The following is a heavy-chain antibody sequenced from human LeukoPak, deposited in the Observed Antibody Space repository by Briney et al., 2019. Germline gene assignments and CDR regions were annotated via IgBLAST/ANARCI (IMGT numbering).Heavy chain of an antibody. V-gene: IGHV4-39*07. D-gene: IGHD3-10*01. J-gene: IGHJ6*02. Sequence: PSETLSLTCTVSGDSIDRSNYYWAWIRQPPEKGLEWIGSIYYSGGTYYNPSLKSRVTISVDTSKNQFSLKLSSVTAADTAVYYCARDQAHYYGSGSYRRPPYYYYYGMDVWGQGTTVTVSS. CDR3: ARDQAHYYGSGSYRRPPYYYYYGMDV. CDR1: GDSIDRSNYY. CDR2: IYYSGGT.